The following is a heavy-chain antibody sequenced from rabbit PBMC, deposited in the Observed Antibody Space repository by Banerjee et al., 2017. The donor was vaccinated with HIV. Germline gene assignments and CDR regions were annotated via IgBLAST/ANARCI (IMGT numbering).Heavy chain of an antibody. Sequence: QSLEESGGDLVKPGASLTLTCTASGFDISSYYHISWVRQAPGKGLEWIGMIATPSSVGTHYVSWAKGRFTIYKTSSTTVTLQMTSLTAADTATYFCAREPVDPGSGDFYLWGPGTLVTVS. CDR2: IATPSSVGT. J-gene: IGHJ4*01. D-gene: IGHD8-1*01. CDR3: AREPVDPGSGDFYL. V-gene: IGHV1S40*01. CDR1: GFDISSYYH.